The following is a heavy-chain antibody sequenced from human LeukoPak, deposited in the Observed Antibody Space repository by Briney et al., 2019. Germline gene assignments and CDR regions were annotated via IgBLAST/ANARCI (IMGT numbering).Heavy chain of an antibody. Sequence: GGSLRLSCAASGFTFSSYSMNWVRQAPGKGLEWVSSVSSSSSYIYYADSVKGRFTISRDNAKHSLYLQMNSLRAEDTAVYYCAREGILRWFGELFYYFDYWGQGTLVTVSS. D-gene: IGHD3-10*01. V-gene: IGHV3-21*01. CDR1: GFTFSSYS. CDR2: VSSSSSYI. CDR3: AREGILRWFGELFYYFDY. J-gene: IGHJ4*02.